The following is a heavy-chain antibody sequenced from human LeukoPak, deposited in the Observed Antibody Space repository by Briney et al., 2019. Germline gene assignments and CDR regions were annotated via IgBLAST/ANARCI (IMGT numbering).Heavy chain of an antibody. V-gene: IGHV1-69*13. CDR2: IIPIFGTA. Sequence: SVKVSCKASGGTFSSYAISWVRQALGQGLEWMGGIIPIFGTANYAQKFQGRVTITADESTSTAYMELSSLRSEDTAVYYCARGEAAAGHYYYYGMDVWGQGTTVTVSS. J-gene: IGHJ6*02. D-gene: IGHD6-13*01. CDR3: ARGEAAAGHYYYYGMDV. CDR1: GGTFSSYA.